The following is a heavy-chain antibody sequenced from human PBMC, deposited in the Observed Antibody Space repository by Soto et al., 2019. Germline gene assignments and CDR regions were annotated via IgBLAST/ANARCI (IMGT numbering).Heavy chain of an antibody. CDR2: ISSSSSYI. J-gene: IGHJ4*02. D-gene: IGHD2-15*01. V-gene: IGHV3-21*01. Sequence: GGSLRLSCAASGFTFSSYSMNWVRQAPGKGLEWVSSISSSSSYIYYADSVKGRFTISRDNAKNSLYLQMNSLRAEDTAVYYCARVGVVVAADDYWGQGTLVTVSS. CDR3: ARVGVVVAADDY. CDR1: GFTFSSYS.